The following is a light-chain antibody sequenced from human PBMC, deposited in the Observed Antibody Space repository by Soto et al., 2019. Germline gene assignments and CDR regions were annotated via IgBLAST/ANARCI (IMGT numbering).Light chain of an antibody. V-gene: IGLV2-8*01. CDR1: PSDFGGYIS. CDR2: EVN. CDR3: QSYDSTLSARYV. J-gene: IGLJ1*01. Sequence: QTVLTQPPSAAGSPGQSVTISCTGSPSDFGGYISVSWYQQKPGKAPKLIIYEVNKRPSGVPDRFSGSKSGTSASLAITGLQAEDEGDYYCQSYDSTLSARYVFGTGTKVTVL.